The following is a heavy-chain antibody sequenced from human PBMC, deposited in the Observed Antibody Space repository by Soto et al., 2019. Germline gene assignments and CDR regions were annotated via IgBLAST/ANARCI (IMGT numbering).Heavy chain of an antibody. CDR3: AGCITSSLLGMDV. V-gene: IGHV4-31*03. Sequence: PSETLSLTCTVSGGSISSGGYYWSWIRQHPGKGLEWIGYIYYSGSTYYNPSLKSRVTISVDTSKNQFSLKLGSVTAADTAVYYCAGCITSSLLGMDVWGQGATVTVSS. D-gene: IGHD3-3*01. J-gene: IGHJ6*02. CDR2: IYYSGST. CDR1: GGSISSGGYY.